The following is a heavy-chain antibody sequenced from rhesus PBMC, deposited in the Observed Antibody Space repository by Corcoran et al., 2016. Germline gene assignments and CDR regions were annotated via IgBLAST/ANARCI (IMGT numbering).Heavy chain of an antibody. CDR2: ISGNSQST. V-gene: IGHV4-147*01. CDR1: GVSLYGNY. J-gene: IGHJ5-2*02. Sequence: QVQLQESGPGLVKPSETLSLTCPVSGVSLYGNYWTWIRPSPGKGLEWIGYISGNSQSTSYNPSLGGRVTISKDTSQNQYSLMLTSVTAADSAVYYCARDAISLDVWGRGVLVTVSS. CDR3: ARDAISLDV.